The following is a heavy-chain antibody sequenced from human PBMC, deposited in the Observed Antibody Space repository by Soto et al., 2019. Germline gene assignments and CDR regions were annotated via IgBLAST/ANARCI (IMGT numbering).Heavy chain of an antibody. J-gene: IGHJ3*02. V-gene: IGHV4-39*01. CDR3: ATNGPYGFWSGGDGFEI. Sequence: QLQLHQSGPGLVKPSETLSLTCSVSGGSMSSGTYFWGWIRQPPGKGLEWIGSLYYSGTSHYNPSRKSRVTISVDASKNQFSRNLTSLTAADTAVYYCATNGPYGFWSGGDGFEIGGQGTMVTVSS. CDR1: GGSMSSGTYF. CDR2: LYYSGTS. D-gene: IGHD3-3*01.